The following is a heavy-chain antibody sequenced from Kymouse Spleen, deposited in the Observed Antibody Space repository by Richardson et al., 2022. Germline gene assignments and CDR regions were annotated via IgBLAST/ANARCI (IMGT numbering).Heavy chain of an antibody. CDR1: GFTFSGSA. CDR2: IRSKANSYAT. Sequence: EVQLVESGGGLVQPGGSLKLSCAASGFTFSGSAMHWVRQASGKGLEWVGRIRSKANSYATAYAASVKGRFTISRDDSKNTAYLQMNSLKTEDTAVYYCTRHQQLTFDIWGQGTMVTVSS. D-gene: IGHD6-13*01. J-gene: IGHJ3*02. CDR3: TRHQQLTFDI. V-gene: IGHV3-73*02.